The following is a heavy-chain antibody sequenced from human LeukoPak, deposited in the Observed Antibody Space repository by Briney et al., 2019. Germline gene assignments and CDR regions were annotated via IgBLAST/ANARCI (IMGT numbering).Heavy chain of an antibody. CDR3: ARGADCSSTRCSTYYYYYYMDV. D-gene: IGHD2-2*01. V-gene: IGHV1-69*13. Sequence: GASVKVSCKVSGGTFSSYAISWVRQAPGQGLEWMGGIIPIFGTANYAQKFQGRVTITADESTTTAYMELSSLRSEDTAVYYCARGADCSSTRCSTYYYYYYMDVWGKGTTVTVSS. CDR1: GGTFSSYA. CDR2: IIPIFGTA. J-gene: IGHJ6*03.